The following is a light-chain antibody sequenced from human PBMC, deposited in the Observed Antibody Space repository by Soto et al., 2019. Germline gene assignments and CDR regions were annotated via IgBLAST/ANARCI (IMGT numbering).Light chain of an antibody. CDR3: QTWGTGPWV. CDR2: LNSDGSH. J-gene: IGLJ3*02. V-gene: IGLV4-69*01. Sequence: QSVLTQSPSASASLGASVKLTCTLSSGHSSYAIAWHQQQPEKGHRYLMKLNSDGSHNKGDGIPDRFSGSSSGAERYLTISSLQSEDEADYYCQTWGTGPWVFGGGTKLTVL. CDR1: SGHSSYA.